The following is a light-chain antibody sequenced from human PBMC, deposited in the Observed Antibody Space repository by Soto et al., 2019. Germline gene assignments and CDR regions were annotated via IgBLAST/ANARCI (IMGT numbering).Light chain of an antibody. CDR2: GAS. V-gene: IGKV3-20*01. CDR1: QSVSSSY. J-gene: IGKJ1*01. Sequence: IVLTQSPGTLSLSPGERATLSCRASQSVSSSYLAWYQQKPGQAPRLLIYGASIRATGIPDRFSGSGSGTDFTLTISRLEPEDFGVYYCQQYGSSPGTFGQGTKVEIK. CDR3: QQYGSSPGT.